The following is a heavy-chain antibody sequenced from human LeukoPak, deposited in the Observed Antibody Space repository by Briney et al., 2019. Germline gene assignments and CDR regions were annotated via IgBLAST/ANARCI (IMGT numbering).Heavy chain of an antibody. Sequence: PSETLSLTCTVSSGSISTYYWSWIRQSPGKGPEWIGYVYNRGSTNYNPSLESRVTISIDMSKNQFSLKLSSVTAADSAVYYCARTPAVVMYNWFDSWGQGTLVTVSS. J-gene: IGHJ5*01. CDR2: VYNRGST. CDR1: SGSISTYY. V-gene: IGHV4-4*08. D-gene: IGHD4-23*01. CDR3: ARTPAVVMYNWFDS.